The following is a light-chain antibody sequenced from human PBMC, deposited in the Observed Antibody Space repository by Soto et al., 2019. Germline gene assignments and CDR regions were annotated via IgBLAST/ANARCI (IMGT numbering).Light chain of an antibody. V-gene: IGKV1-12*01. CDR2: AAS. Sequence: DIHMVQSPSTLPASVGDRVTITCRASQSIRSWLAWYQQKLGRAPKLLIYAASSLQSGVSSRFSGSGSGTDFTLTISSLQPEDFATYYCQQGNSFPFTFGPGTKVD. CDR3: QQGNSFPFT. CDR1: QSIRSW. J-gene: IGKJ3*01.